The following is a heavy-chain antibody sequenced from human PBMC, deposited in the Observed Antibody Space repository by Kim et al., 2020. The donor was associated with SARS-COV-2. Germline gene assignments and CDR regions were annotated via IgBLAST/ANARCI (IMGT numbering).Heavy chain of an antibody. Sequence: YYADSVKGRFTISRDNAKNSLYLQMNSLRAEDTAVYYCARDRGARGVSDYWGQGTLVTVSS. D-gene: IGHD3-10*01. V-gene: IGHV3-21*01. J-gene: IGHJ4*02. CDR3: ARDRGARGVSDY.